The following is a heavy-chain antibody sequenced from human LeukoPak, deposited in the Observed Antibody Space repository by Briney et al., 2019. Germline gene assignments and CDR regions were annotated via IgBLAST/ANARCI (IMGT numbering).Heavy chain of an antibody. D-gene: IGHD4-17*01. J-gene: IGHJ4*02. Sequence: SETLSLTCTVSGGSISSSSYYWGWIRQPPGKGLEWIGSIYYSGSTYYNPSLKSRVTISVDTSKNQFSLKLSSVTAADTAVYYCARGNGDYLGIDYWGQGTLVTVSS. V-gene: IGHV4-39*07. CDR3: ARGNGDYLGIDY. CDR2: IYYSGST. CDR1: GGSISSSSYY.